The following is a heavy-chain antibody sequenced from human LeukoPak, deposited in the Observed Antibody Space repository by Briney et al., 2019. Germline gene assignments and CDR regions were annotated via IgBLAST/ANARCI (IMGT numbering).Heavy chain of an antibody. CDR1: GFTFSSYE. J-gene: IGHJ4*02. CDR3: AREGVYPFDY. Sequence: GGSLRLSCAASGFTFSSYEMNWVRQAPGKGLEWVSYISSSGSTIYYADSVKGRFTISRDNAKNSLYLQMNSLRAEDTAVYYCAREGVYPFDYWGQGTLVTVSS. D-gene: IGHD6-13*01. V-gene: IGHV3-48*03. CDR2: ISSSGSTI.